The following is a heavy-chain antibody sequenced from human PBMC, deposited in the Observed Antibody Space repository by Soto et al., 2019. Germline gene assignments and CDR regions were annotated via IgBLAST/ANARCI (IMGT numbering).Heavy chain of an antibody. Sequence: QVQLVESGGGVVQPGRSLRLSCAASGFTFNIYGMHWVRQAPGKGLEWVGVISYDGSNTYYADSVKGRVNIARDNSRNTLYLQMNSLRPDDTAVYYCAKDRSRRRWVGATDIDDLGQGTLVTVSS. CDR3: AKDRSRRRWVGATDIDD. CDR2: ISYDGSNT. V-gene: IGHV3-30*18. J-gene: IGHJ4*02. D-gene: IGHD1-26*01. CDR1: GFTFNIYG.